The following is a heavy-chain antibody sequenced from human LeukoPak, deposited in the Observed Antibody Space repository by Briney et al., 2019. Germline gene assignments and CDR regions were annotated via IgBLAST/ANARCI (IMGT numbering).Heavy chain of an antibody. J-gene: IGHJ6*03. D-gene: IGHD5-18*01. CDR3: ARVSNPSLTAMVRYYMDV. Sequence: PSETLSLTCSVSGVSISSFYWTWIRQVPGKGLEWIGYFYNSGSSDYNPSLKSRATFSEDTSKNHFSLSLSAVTAADTAVYYCARVSNPSLTAMVRYYMDVWGKGTTVTVSS. CDR1: GVSISSFY. V-gene: IGHV4-59*01. CDR2: FYNSGSS.